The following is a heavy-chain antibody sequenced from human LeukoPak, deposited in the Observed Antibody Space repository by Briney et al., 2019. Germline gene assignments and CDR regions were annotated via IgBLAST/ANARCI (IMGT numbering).Heavy chain of an antibody. Sequence: GGSLRVSCAASGLIVSSTYMSWVRQAPGKGLEWVSIIYVGGRTHYADSVKGRFTVSRDISKNTLYLQMSRLRVEDTAVYCCAKVGSPLDRYFDYWGQGTLLTVSS. CDR2: IYVGGRT. V-gene: IGHV3-53*01. CDR1: GLIVSSTY. CDR3: AKVGSPLDRYFDY. D-gene: IGHD2-15*01. J-gene: IGHJ4*02.